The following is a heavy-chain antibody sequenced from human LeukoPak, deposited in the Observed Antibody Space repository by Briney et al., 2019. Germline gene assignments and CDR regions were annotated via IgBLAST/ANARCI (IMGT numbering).Heavy chain of an antibody. CDR1: GYSFTSYW. V-gene: IGHV5-51*01. Sequence: GESLKISCKGSGYSFTSYWIGWVRQMPGKGLEWMGIIYPGDSDTRYSSSFQGQVTISADKSISTAYLQWSSLKASDTAMYYCARVGSGWYAPFVEYFDYWGQGTLVTVSS. CDR3: ARVGSGWYAPFVEYFDY. CDR2: IYPGDSDT. J-gene: IGHJ4*02. D-gene: IGHD6-19*01.